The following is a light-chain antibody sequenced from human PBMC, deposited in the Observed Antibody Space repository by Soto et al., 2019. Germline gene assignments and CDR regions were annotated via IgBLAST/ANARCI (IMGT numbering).Light chain of an antibody. Sequence: DIVLTQSPGTLSLSPGETATLSCRASQTVKNTYLAWYQQKPGQAPRRLIYGASSRASGVPDRFSGSGSGTDFTLTITTLEPEDSAVYYCQQYSRSSGTFXQGTKVDIK. CDR2: GAS. CDR3: QQYSRSSGT. J-gene: IGKJ1*01. CDR1: QTVKNTY. V-gene: IGKV3-20*01.